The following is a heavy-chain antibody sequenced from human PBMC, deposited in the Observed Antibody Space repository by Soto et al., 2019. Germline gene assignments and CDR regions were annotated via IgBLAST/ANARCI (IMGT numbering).Heavy chain of an antibody. V-gene: IGHV3-74*01. CDR1: GFTFSSYW. D-gene: IGHD2-15*01. Sequence: GGSLRLSCAASGFTFSSYWMHWVRQAPGKGLVWVSRINSDESSTSYADSVKGRFTISRDNAKNTLYLQMNILRAEDTAVYYCARGREATLSYYFYGMDVWGQGTTVTVSS. J-gene: IGHJ6*02. CDR3: ARGREATLSYYFYGMDV. CDR2: INSDESST.